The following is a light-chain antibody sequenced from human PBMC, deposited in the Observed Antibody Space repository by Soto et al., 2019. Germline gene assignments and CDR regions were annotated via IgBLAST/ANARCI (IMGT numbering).Light chain of an antibody. CDR3: QQFNSYSPGA. CDR1: QSVSSN. CDR2: GAS. V-gene: IGKV3-15*01. J-gene: IGKJ1*01. Sequence: EIVMTQSPATLSVSPGERATLSCRASQSVSSNLAWYQQKPGQAPRLLIYGASTRATGIPARFSGSGSGTEFTLTISSLQPDDFATYYCQQFNSYSPGAFGQGTKVDI.